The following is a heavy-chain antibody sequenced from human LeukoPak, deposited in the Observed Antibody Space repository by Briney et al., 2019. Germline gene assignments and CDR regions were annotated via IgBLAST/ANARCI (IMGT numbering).Heavy chain of an antibody. CDR2: ISAYNGNT. V-gene: IGHV1-18*01. J-gene: IGHJ6*02. CDR3: ARDRELQASLYYYYGMDV. D-gene: IGHD1-7*01. CDR1: GYTFTSYG. Sequence: ASVKVSCKASGYTFTSYGISWVRQAPGQGLEWMGWISAYNGNTNYAQKLQGRATMTTDTSTSTAYMELRSLRSDDTAVYYCARDRELQASLYYYYGMDVWGQGTTVTVSS.